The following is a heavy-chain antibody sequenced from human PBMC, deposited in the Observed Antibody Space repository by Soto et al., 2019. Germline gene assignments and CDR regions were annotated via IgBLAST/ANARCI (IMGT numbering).Heavy chain of an antibody. CDR1: GGSISSGDYY. V-gene: IGHV4-30-4*01. D-gene: IGHD3-22*01. Sequence: SETLSLTCTVSGGSISSGDYYWSRIRQPPGKGLEWIGYIYYSGSTYYNPSLKSRVTISVDTSKNQFSLKLSSVTAADTAVYYCARALYYYDSTQGMDVWGQGTTVTVSS. CDR3: ARALYYYDSTQGMDV. J-gene: IGHJ6*02. CDR2: IYYSGST.